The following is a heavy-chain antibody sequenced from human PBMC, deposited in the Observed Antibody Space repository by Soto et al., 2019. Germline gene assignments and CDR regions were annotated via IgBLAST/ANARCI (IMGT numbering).Heavy chain of an antibody. CDR3: ARWRSAYYYGSGSYPHNYYGMDV. CDR1: GYTFTSYG. J-gene: IGHJ6*02. Sequence: ASVKVSCKASGYTFTSYGISWVRQAPGQGLEWMGWISAYNGNTNYAQKLQGRVTMTTDTSTSIAYMELRSLRSDDTAVYYCARWRSAYYYGSGSYPHNYYGMDVWGQGTTVTVSS. CDR2: ISAYNGNT. D-gene: IGHD3-10*01. V-gene: IGHV1-18*01.